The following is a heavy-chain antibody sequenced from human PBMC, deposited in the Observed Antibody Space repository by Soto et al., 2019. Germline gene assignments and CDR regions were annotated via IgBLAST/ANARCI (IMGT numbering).Heavy chain of an antibody. V-gene: IGHV3-48*01. CDR2: IISSSSTK. CDR3: ARAARDYYYMDV. Sequence: EVHLVESGGGLVQPGGSLRLSCATSGFTFSSYSMNWVRQAPGKGLEWVSYIISSSSTKYYADSVKGRFTISRDNAKNSLYLQMNSLRAEDTAMYYCARAARDYYYMDVWGKGTTVTVSS. J-gene: IGHJ6*03. CDR1: GFTFSSYS.